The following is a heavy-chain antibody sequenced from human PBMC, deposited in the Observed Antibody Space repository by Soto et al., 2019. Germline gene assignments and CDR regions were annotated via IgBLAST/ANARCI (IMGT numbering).Heavy chain of an antibody. CDR3: ASRPYYDSSGYLGP. CDR1: GGSITSGDSY. Sequence: SETLPLTCTVSGGSITSGDSYWTWLRQPPGKGLELIGYIHYSGNYFYNPSLKSRVTISVDTSKNQFSLNLASVTAADTAVYYCASRPYYDSSGYLGPWGQGTLVTVSS. CDR2: IHYSGNY. D-gene: IGHD3-22*01. V-gene: IGHV4-30-4*01. J-gene: IGHJ5*02.